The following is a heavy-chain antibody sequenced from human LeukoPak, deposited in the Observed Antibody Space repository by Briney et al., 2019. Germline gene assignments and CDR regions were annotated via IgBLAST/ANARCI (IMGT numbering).Heavy chain of an antibody. J-gene: IGHJ4*02. Sequence: GGSLRLSCAASGFTFSMYNMNWVRQAPGKGLEWISYISSSSTIYYADSVKGRFTISRDNAKNSLYVQMNSLRDEDTAVYYCARGDHPYYDFDYWGQGTLVTVSS. D-gene: IGHD3-10*01. CDR1: GFTFSMYN. CDR2: ISSSSTI. V-gene: IGHV3-48*02. CDR3: ARGDHPYYDFDY.